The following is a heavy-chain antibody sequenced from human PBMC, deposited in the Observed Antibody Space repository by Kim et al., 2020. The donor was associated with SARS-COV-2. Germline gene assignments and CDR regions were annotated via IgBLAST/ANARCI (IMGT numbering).Heavy chain of an antibody. D-gene: IGHD5-12*01. CDR3: ARDTTTLLWRYFDY. CDR2: ISYDGSNK. V-gene: IGHV3-30*04. Sequence: GGSLRLSCAASGFTFSSYAMHWVRQAPGKGLEWVAVISYDGSNKYYADSVKGRFTISRDNSKNTLYLQMNSLRAEDTAVYYCARDTTTLLWRYFDYWGQGTLVTVSS. J-gene: IGHJ4*02. CDR1: GFTFSSYA.